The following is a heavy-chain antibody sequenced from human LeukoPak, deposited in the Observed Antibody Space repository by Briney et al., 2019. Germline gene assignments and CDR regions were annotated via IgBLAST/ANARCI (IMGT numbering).Heavy chain of an antibody. CDR2: IRYDGSNK. D-gene: IGHD2-2*02. V-gene: IGHV3-30*02. CDR1: GFTFSSYG. CDR3: AKALGYCSSTSCYSGVFDY. Sequence: GGSLRLSCAASGFTFSSYGMHWVRQAPGKGLEWVAFIRYDGSNKYYADSVKGRFTISRDNSKNTLYLQMNSLRAEDTAVYYCAKALGYCSSTSCYSGVFDYWGQGTLVTVSS. J-gene: IGHJ4*02.